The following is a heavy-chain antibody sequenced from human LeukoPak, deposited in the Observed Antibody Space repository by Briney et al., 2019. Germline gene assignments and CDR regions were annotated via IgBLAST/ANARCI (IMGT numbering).Heavy chain of an antibody. J-gene: IGHJ4*02. CDR1: GYTLTELS. V-gene: IGHV1-24*01. Sequence: ASVKVSCKVSGYTLTELSMHWVRQAPGKGLEWMGGFDPEDGETIYAQKFQGRVTMTEDTSTDTAYMELSSLRSEDTAVYYCATGVPYYYDSSGYLTFDYWGQGTLVTVSS. D-gene: IGHD3-22*01. CDR2: FDPEDGET. CDR3: ATGVPYYYDSSGYLTFDY.